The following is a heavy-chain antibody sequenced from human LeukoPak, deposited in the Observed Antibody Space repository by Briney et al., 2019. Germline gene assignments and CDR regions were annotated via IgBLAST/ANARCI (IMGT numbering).Heavy chain of an antibody. D-gene: IGHD3-16*01. CDR3: AKVAYDYVWGSSTPFDY. J-gene: IGHJ4*02. CDR2: ISWNSGSI. CDR1: GFTFDDYA. Sequence: RSLRLSCAASGFTFDDYAMHWVRQAPGKGLEWVSGISWNSGSIGYADSVKGRFTISGDNAKNSLYLQMNSLRAEDTALYYCAKVAYDYVWGSSTPFDYWGQGTLVTVSS. V-gene: IGHV3-9*01.